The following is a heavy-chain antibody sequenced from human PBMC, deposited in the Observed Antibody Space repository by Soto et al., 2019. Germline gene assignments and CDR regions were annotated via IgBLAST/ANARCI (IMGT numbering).Heavy chain of an antibody. CDR2: IYYSGST. V-gene: IGHV4-39*01. CDR1: GGSISSSSYY. J-gene: IGHJ6*03. CDR3: ARARYSSSRDYYYMDV. D-gene: IGHD6-13*01. Sequence: SSETLSLTCTVSGGSISSSSYYWGWIRQPPGKGLEWIGSIYYSGSTYYNPSLKSRVTISVDTSKNQFSLKLSSVTAADTAVYYCARARYSSSRDYYYMDVWGKGTTVTVSS.